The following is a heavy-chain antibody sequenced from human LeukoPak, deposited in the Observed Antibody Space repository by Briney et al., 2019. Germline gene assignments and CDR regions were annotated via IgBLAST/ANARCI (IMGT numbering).Heavy chain of an antibody. Sequence: GGSLRLSCAASGFTFSSYGMHWVRQAPGKGLEWVAFIRYDGSNKYYADSVKGRFTISRDSSKNTLYLQMNSLRAEDTAVYYCAKGLKAARGYYFDYWGQGTLVTVSS. CDR3: AKGLKAARGYYFDY. J-gene: IGHJ4*02. CDR1: GFTFSSYG. D-gene: IGHD6-6*01. CDR2: IRYDGSNK. V-gene: IGHV3-30*02.